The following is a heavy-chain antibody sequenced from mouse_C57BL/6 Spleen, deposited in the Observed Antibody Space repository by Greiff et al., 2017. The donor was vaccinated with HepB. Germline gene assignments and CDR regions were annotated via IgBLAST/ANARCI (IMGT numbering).Heavy chain of an antibody. D-gene: IGHD1-1*01. CDR2: IRNKANNHAT. CDR3: TCLLRPWFAY. Sequence: EVQVVESGGGLVQPGGSMKLSCAASGFTFSDAWMDWVRQSPEKGLEWVAEIRNKANNHATYYAESVKGRFTISRDDSKSSVYLQMNSLRAEDTGIYYCTCLLRPWFAYWGQGTLVTVSA. J-gene: IGHJ3*01. V-gene: IGHV6-6*01. CDR1: GFTFSDAW.